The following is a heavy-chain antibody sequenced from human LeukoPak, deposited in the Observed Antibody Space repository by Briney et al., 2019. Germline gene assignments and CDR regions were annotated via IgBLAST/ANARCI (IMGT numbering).Heavy chain of an antibody. CDR2: ISYDGSNK. CDR3: ARATSGSSTHFDY. CDR1: GFTFSSYA. V-gene: IGHV3-30*04. J-gene: IGHJ4*02. Sequence: GGSPRLSCAASGFTFSSYAMHWVRQAPGKGLEWVAVISYDGSNKYYADSVKGRFTISRDNSKNTLYLQMNSLRAEDTAVYYCARATSGSSTHFDYWGQGTLVTVSS. D-gene: IGHD1-26*01.